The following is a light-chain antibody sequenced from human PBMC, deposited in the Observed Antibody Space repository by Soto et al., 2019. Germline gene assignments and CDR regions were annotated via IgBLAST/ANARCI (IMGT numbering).Light chain of an antibody. V-gene: IGKV3-20*01. CDR3: QHYGSSPPIT. J-gene: IGKJ5*01. Sequence: EIVLTQSPGTLSLSPGERATLSCGASQTISSSYLAWYQHKPGQAPRLLIYGASSRATDIPDRFSGSGSGTDFTLTISRLEPEDFAVYYCQHYGSSPPITFGQGTLLEIK. CDR2: GAS. CDR1: QTISSSY.